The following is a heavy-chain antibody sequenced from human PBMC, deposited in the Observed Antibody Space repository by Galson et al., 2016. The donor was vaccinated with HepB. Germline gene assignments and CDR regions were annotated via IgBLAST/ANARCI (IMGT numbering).Heavy chain of an antibody. Sequence: SLRLSCAASGFSVSNNYMTWVHQAPGKGLEWVSLIYSGGGTSFADSVKGRFTISRDNSKKSLYLRMNSLRAEDTAVYYCARSYGIRAGTTVYGMDVWGQGTTVTVSS. CDR2: IYSGGGT. D-gene: IGHD1-1*01. J-gene: IGHJ6*02. CDR3: ARSYGIRAGTTVYGMDV. V-gene: IGHV3-53*01. CDR1: GFSVSNNY.